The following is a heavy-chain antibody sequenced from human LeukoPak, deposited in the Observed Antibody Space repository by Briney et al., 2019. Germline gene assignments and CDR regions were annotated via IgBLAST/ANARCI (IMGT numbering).Heavy chain of an antibody. CDR2: IYHSGST. CDR1: GYSISSGYY. J-gene: IGHJ4*02. Sequence: SETLSLTCTVSGYSISSGYYWGWIRQPPGKGLEWIGSIYHSGSTDYNPSLKSRVTISVDTSKNQFSLKLSSVTAADTAVYYCARDYREPIDYWGQGTLVTVSS. CDR3: ARDYREPIDY. V-gene: IGHV4-38-2*02. D-gene: IGHD1-26*01.